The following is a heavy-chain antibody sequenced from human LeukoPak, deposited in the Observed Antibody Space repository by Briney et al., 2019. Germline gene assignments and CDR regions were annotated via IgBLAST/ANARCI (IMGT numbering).Heavy chain of an antibody. V-gene: IGHV3-23*01. D-gene: IGHD2-2*01. J-gene: IGHJ6*02. CDR2: ISGSGGNT. CDR3: AKVGYCSSTSCYHWVEYYYGMDV. CDR1: GFTFSSYA. Sequence: PGGSLRLSCAASGFTFSSYAMSWVRQAPGKGLEWVSAISGSGGNTYYADSVKGRFTISRDNSKNTLYLQMNSLRAEDTAVYYCAKVGYCSSTSCYHWVEYYYGMDVWGQGTTVTVSS.